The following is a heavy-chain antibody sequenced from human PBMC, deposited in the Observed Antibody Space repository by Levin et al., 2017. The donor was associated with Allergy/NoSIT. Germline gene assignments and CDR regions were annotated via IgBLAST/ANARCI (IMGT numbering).Heavy chain of an antibody. V-gene: IGHV3-23*01. Sequence: ASVKVSCAASGFTFSSYAVSWVRQAPGKGLEWVSTVSASGATPYYAASVKGRFTISRDNSKNTLYLQMSSLRVEDTAIYYCAKDRPTVTSRFDCWGQGSLVTVSS. J-gene: IGHJ4*02. CDR2: VSASGATP. CDR1: GFTFSSYA. CDR3: AKDRPTVTSRFDC. D-gene: IGHD4-17*01.